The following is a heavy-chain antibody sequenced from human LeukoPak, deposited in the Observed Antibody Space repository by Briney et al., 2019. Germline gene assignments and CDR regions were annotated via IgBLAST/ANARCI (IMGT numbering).Heavy chain of an antibody. CDR3: ARCLVGDWAYMDV. CDR2: ISYDGSNK. D-gene: IGHD2-21*02. V-gene: IGHV3-30*01. CDR1: GFTFSSYA. Sequence: GKSLRLSCAASGFTFSSYAMHWVRQAPGKGLEWVAVISYDGSNKYYADSVKGRFTISRDNSKNTLYLQMNSLRAEDTAVYYCARCLVGDWAYMDVWGKGTTVTVSS. J-gene: IGHJ6*03.